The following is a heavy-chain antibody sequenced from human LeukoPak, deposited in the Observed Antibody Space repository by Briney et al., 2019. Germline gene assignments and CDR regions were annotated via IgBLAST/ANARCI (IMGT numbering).Heavy chain of an antibody. CDR2: IYPGDSDT. J-gene: IGHJ4*02. V-gene: IGHV5-51*01. D-gene: IGHD6-19*01. CDR1: GYSFTSYW. CDR3: ARHHHSSGWL. Sequence: GESLKLYCKGSGYSFTSYWIGWVRQMPGKGLEWMGIIYPGDSDTRYSPSFQGQVTISADKSISTAYLQRRSLKASDTAMYYCARHHHSSGWLWGQGTLVTVSS.